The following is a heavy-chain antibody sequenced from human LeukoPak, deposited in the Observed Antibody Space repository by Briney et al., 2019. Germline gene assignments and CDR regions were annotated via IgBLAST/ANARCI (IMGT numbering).Heavy chain of an antibody. J-gene: IGHJ4*02. CDR1: GFTFSSYA. CDR2: ISGSGGST. Sequence: QPGGSLRPSCAASGFTFSSYAMSWVRQAPGKGLEWVSAISGSGGSTYYADSVKGRFTISRDNSKNTLYLQMNSLRAEDTAVYYCAKDRGYSGYAWAFDYWGQGTLVTVSS. V-gene: IGHV3-23*01. CDR3: AKDRGYSGYAWAFDY. D-gene: IGHD5-12*01.